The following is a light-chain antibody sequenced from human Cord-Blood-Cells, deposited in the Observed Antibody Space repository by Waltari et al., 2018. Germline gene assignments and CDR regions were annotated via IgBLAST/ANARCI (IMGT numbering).Light chain of an antibody. CDR3: QQGYSTPRT. V-gene: IGKV1-39*01. J-gene: IGKJ1*01. Sequence: DIQMTQSPSSLSASVGDRVTITCRASQSLSSYLNWYQQKPGKAPKLLIYAASSLQSGVPSRFSGSGSEKDVTVTISSLQPEDFATYYCQQGYSTPRTFGQGTRVEIK. CDR1: QSLSSY. CDR2: AAS.